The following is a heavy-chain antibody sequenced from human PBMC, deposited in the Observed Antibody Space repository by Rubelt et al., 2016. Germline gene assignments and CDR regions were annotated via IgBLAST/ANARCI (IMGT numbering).Heavy chain of an antibody. J-gene: IGHJ4*02. CDR1: GGSISTGGYY. V-gene: IGHV4-31*03. CDR3: ARALPSRGAHGYYFDY. CDR2: VYNSGGT. D-gene: IGHD3-10*01. Sequence: QVQLQESGPGLVKPSQTLSLTCTVSGGSISTGGYYWTWIRQHPGKGLEWIGYVYNSGGTYYNPSLKSRVTMSVDTSKNHFSLGLNSGTAADTAVYFCARALPSRGAHGYYFDYWGQGTLVTVSS.